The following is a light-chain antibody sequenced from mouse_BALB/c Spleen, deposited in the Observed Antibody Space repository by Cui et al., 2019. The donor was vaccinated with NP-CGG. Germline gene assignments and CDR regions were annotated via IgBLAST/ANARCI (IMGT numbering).Light chain of an antibody. CDR3: TLWYSNHWV. V-gene: IGLV1*01. Sequence: QAVATQESALTTSPGETVTLTCRSSTGAVTTSNYANWVQEKPDHLFTGLIGGTNNRAPGVPARFSGSLIGDKAALTITGAQTEDEAIYFCTLWYSNHWVFGGGNKLTVL. CDR2: GTN. J-gene: IGLJ1*01. CDR1: TGAVTTSNY.